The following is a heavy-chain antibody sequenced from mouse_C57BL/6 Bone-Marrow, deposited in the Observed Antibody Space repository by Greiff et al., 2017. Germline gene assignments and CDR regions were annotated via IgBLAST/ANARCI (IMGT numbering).Heavy chain of an antibody. CDR1: GYAFSSSW. J-gene: IGHJ3*01. CDR2: IYPGDGDT. CDR3: ARSLYYYGSSSFAD. D-gene: IGHD1-1*01. V-gene: IGHV1-82*01. Sequence: QVQLQQSGPELVKPGASVKISCKASGYAFSSSWMNWVKQRPGKGLEWIGRIYPGDGDTNYNGKFKGKATLTADKSSSTAYMQLSSLTSEDSAVYFCARSLYYYGSSSFADWGQGTLVTVSA.